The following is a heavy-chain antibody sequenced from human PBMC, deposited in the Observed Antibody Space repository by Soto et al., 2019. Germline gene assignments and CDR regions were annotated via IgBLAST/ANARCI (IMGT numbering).Heavy chain of an antibody. J-gene: IGHJ4*02. D-gene: IGHD6-13*01. CDR1: GFTFINYA. Sequence: EVQLLESGGGLVQPGGSLRLSCAASGFTFINYAMNWVRQAPGKGLEWVSSISGSGGSTYYADSVKGRFTISRDNSKNTLYLQMNSLRAEDTAVYYCAKGALGSSSWYDFDYWGQGTLVTVSS. CDR3: AKGALGSSSWYDFDY. V-gene: IGHV3-23*01. CDR2: ISGSGGST.